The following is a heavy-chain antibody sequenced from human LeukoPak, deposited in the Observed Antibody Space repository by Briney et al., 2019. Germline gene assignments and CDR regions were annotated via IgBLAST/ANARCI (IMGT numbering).Heavy chain of an antibody. CDR1: GFTFSSYA. D-gene: IGHD4-11*01. V-gene: IGHV3-30-3*01. Sequence: GGSLRLSCAASGFTFSSYAMHWVRQAPGKGLEWVAVISYDGSNKYYADSVKGRFTISRDNSKNTLYLQMNSLRAEDTAVYYCARGGPVTTKCFDYWGQGTLVTVSS. CDR2: ISYDGSNK. J-gene: IGHJ4*02. CDR3: ARGGPVTTKCFDY.